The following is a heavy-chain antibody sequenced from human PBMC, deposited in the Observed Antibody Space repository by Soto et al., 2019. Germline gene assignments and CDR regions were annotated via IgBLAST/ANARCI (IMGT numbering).Heavy chain of an antibody. CDR2: ISSSGSTI. V-gene: IGHV3-11*01. Sequence: GWSLRLSCASSVFTFSDYYMSWIRQAPGKGLQWVSYISSSGSTIYYADSVKGRFTISRDNAKNSLYLQMNGLRAEDTAVYYCARDSDNGCYVYWGQGTLVTVSS. D-gene: IGHD2-2*01. CDR3: ARDSDNGCYVY. J-gene: IGHJ4*02. CDR1: VFTFSDYY.